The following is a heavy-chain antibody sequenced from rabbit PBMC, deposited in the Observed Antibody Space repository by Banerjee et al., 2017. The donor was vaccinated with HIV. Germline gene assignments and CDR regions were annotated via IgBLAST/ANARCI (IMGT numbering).Heavy chain of an antibody. J-gene: IGHJ5*01. V-gene: IGHV1S45*01. CDR3: ARGDYGVMWLDL. CDR1: GLDFSSSYW. Sequence: QEQLEESGGGLVKPEGSLTLTCKASGLDFSSSYWICWVRQAPGKGLEWIACIGSGSGNTGYATWAKGRFTISKSSSTTVTLQMTSLTAADTATYFCARGDYGVMWLDLWGPGTLVTVS. D-gene: IGHD2-1*01. CDR2: IGSGSGNT.